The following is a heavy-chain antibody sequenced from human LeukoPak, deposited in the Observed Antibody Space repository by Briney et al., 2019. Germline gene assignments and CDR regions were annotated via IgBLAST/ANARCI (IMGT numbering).Heavy chain of an antibody. CDR3: ARYSSSWAPPYYMDV. V-gene: IGHV1-69*05. CDR2: IIPIFGTA. D-gene: IGHD6-13*01. J-gene: IGHJ6*03. CDR1: GGTFSSYA. Sequence: ASVKVSCKASGGTFSSYAISWVRQAPGQGLEWMGGIIPIFGTANYAQKFQGGVTITTDESTSTAYMELSSLRSEDTAVYYCARYSSSWAPPYYMDVWGKGTTVTVSS.